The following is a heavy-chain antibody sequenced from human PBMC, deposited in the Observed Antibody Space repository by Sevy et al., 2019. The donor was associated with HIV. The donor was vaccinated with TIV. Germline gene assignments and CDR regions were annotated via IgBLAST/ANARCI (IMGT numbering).Heavy chain of an antibody. Sequence: SETLSLTCTVSGGSISSYYWSWIRQPAGKGLEWIGRIYTSGSTNYNPSLKSRVTISLDTSKNQFSLKLSSVTAADTAVYYGARGGREYSSSYYYYYGMDVWGQGTTVTVSS. J-gene: IGHJ6*02. V-gene: IGHV4-4*07. CDR3: ARGGREYSSSYYYYYGMDV. CDR2: IYTSGST. D-gene: IGHD6-6*01. CDR1: GGSISSYY.